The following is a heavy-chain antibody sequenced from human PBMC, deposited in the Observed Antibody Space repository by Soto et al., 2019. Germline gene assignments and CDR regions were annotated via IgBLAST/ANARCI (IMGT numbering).Heavy chain of an antibody. CDR1: GYTFTSYA. CDR3: VKDSGWEPG. V-gene: IGHV1-3*01. CDR2: INAGNGNT. J-gene: IGHJ4*02. Sequence: ASVKVSCKASGYTFTSYAMHWVRQAPGQRLEWMGWINAGNGNTKYSQKFQGRFTISRDNSKNTLYLQMSSLRAEDTAVYYCVKDSGWEPGWGQGTLVTVSS. D-gene: IGHD1-26*01.